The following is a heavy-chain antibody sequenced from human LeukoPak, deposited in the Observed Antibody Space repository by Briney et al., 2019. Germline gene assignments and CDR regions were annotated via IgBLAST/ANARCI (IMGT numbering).Heavy chain of an antibody. J-gene: IGHJ4*02. V-gene: IGHV4-31*03. CDR1: GGSISSGDYY. D-gene: IGHD5-12*01. CDR2: IYYSGST. Sequence: SQTLSLTCTVSGGSISSGDYYWSWIRQHPGKGLEWIGYIYYSGSTYYNPSLKSRLTISVDTSKSQFFLRLSSVTAADTAVYYCARRRDRGYDFDYWGQGTLVTVSS. CDR3: ARRRDRGYDFDY.